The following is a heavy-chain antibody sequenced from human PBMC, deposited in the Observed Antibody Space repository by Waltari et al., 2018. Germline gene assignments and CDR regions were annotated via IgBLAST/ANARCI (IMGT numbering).Heavy chain of an antibody. CDR1: GGSISSGDYY. Sequence: QVQLQESGPGLVKPSQTLSLTCTVSGGSISSGDYYWSWIRQPPGKGLGWIGYIYYSGSTYYNPSLKSRVTISVDTSKNQFSLKLSSVTAADTAVYYCAREGISLFSYGDYRSGWYFDLWGRGTLVTVSS. V-gene: IGHV4-30-4*08. J-gene: IGHJ2*01. D-gene: IGHD4-17*01. CDR2: IYYSGST. CDR3: AREGISLFSYGDYRSGWYFDL.